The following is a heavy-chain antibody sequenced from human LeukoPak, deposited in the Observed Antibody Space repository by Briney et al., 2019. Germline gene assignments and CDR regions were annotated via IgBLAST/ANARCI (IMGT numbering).Heavy chain of an antibody. J-gene: IGHJ4*02. Sequence: SETLSLTCAVDGGSFSGYYWSWVRQPPGKGLEWIGEINHSGSTNYNPSLKSRVTISVDRSKNQFSLKLSSVTAADTAVYYCARTYCGGDCYHFDYWGQGTLVTVSS. V-gene: IGHV4-34*01. CDR2: INHSGST. CDR1: GGSFSGYY. D-gene: IGHD2-21*02. CDR3: ARTYCGGDCYHFDY.